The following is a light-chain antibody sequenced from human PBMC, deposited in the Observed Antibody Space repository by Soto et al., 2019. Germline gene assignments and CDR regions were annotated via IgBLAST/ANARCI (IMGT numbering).Light chain of an antibody. CDR2: HTS. CDR1: QTIYNN. J-gene: IGKJ5*01. V-gene: IGKV3-15*01. CDR3: QQYKNWPL. Sequence: RVMTLSPDTLSVSPGERATLSCRASQTIYNNVAWYQKRPGQAPRLLIYHTSSRATGIPARFSGSGSGTEFTLTISSLQSEDFAVYYCQQYKNWPLFGQGTRLEIK.